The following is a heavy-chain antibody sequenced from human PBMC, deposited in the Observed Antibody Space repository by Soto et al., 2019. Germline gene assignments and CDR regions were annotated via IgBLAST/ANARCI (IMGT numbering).Heavy chain of an antibody. Sequence: PGGSLRLSCSASGFTLSSYAMHWVRQAPGKGLEYVSVIRSNGGTTYYADSVKGRFTISRDNSKNTLYLQMSSLRTDDTAVYYCVKGQRYYYGSGSYYNDLALSDSWGQGARVTVSS. D-gene: IGHD3-10*01. CDR3: VKGQRYYYGSGSYYNDLALSDS. CDR1: GFTLSSYA. J-gene: IGHJ4*02. CDR2: IRSNGGTT. V-gene: IGHV3-64D*06.